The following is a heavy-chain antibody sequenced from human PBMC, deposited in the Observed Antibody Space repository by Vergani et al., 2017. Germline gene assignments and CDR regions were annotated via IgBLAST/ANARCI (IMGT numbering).Heavy chain of an antibody. V-gene: IGHV4-59*01. Sequence: QVQLQESGPGLVKPSETLSLTCTVSGGSISSYYWSWIRQPPGKGLEWIGYIYYSGSTNYNPSLKSRVTRSVDTYKNQFSLKLSSVTAADTAVYYCARDSRSYYDSSGYPDDNWFDPWGQGTLVTVSS. D-gene: IGHD3-22*01. J-gene: IGHJ5*02. CDR2: IYYSGST. CDR3: ARDSRSYYDSSGYPDDNWFDP. CDR1: GGSISSYY.